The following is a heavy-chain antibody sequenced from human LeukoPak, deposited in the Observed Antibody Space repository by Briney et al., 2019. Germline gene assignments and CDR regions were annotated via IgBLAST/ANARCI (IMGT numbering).Heavy chain of an antibody. Sequence: GGSLRLSCAASGFLDYSCYTSWVRHARGKGLEWVAVIYSGGSTYYADTVKGRFTTSRDNSKNTLYLQMNSLRAEDTAVYYCARDGVELWFGGQGTLVTVSS. CDR1: GFLDYSCY. J-gene: IGHJ4*02. D-gene: IGHD5-18*01. V-gene: IGHV3-66*01. CDR2: IYSGGST. CDR3: ARDGVELWF.